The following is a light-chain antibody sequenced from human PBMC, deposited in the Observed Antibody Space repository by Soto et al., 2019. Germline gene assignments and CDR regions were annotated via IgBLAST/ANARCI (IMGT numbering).Light chain of an antibody. V-gene: IGKV3-11*01. CDR2: AAS. CDR3: QRRSNSFP. J-gene: IGKJ3*01. CDR1: QSVSSY. Sequence: EIVLTQSPATLSLSPGERATLSCRSSQSVSSYLAWYQQKPGQAPRLLIYAASNRATGIPARFSGSGSGTDFTLTISSLEPEDFAVYYCQRRSNSFPCGPGTKVDS.